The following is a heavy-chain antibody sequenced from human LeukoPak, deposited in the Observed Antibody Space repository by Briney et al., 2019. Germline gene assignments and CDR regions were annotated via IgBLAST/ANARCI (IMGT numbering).Heavy chain of an antibody. CDR3: AREGPAGTVGY. CDR1: GGSISSGGYY. CDR2: IYYSGST. V-gene: IGHV4-31*03. J-gene: IGHJ4*02. Sequence: SQTLSLTCTVSGGSISSGGYYWSWIRQRPGKGLEWIGYIYYSGSTYYNPSLKSRVTISVDTSKNQFSLKLSSVTAAGTAVYYCAREGPAGTVGYWGQGTLVTVSS.